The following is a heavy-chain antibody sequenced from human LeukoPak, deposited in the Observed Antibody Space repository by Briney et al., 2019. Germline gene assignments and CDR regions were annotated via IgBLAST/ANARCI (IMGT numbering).Heavy chain of an antibody. J-gene: IGHJ4*02. CDR1: GFTFSSYW. Sequence: GGSLRLSCAASGFTFSSYWMSWVRQAPGKGLEWVASIKQDGSEKYYVDSVKGRFTISRDNAKNSLYLQMNSLRAEDTAVYYCASQYDSSGYYGDYWGQGTLVTVSS. V-gene: IGHV3-7*01. CDR2: IKQDGSEK. D-gene: IGHD3-22*01. CDR3: ASQYDSSGYYGDY.